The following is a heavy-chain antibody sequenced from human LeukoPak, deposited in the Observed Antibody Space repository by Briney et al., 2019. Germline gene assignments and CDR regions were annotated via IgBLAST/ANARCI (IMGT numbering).Heavy chain of an antibody. D-gene: IGHD3-22*01. J-gene: IGHJ4*02. Sequence: SETLSLTCTVSNYSVSSNLHWSWIRQSPGRGLEWIGSVYQSGNVYYSPSLKSRVVISFDPSKKELSLKINSVTATDTALYYCASLRFGDSYSDLWGQGTQVTVSS. CDR1: NYSVSSNLH. CDR2: VYQSGNV. CDR3: ASLRFGDSYSDL. V-gene: IGHV4-38-2*02.